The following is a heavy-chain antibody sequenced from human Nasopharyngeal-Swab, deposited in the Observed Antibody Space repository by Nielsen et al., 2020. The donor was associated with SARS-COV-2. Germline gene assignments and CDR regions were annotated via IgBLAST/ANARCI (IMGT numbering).Heavy chain of an antibody. CDR3: AREGYSSSWAEAFDI. Sequence: ASVKVSCKASGYTFTSYAMHWVRQAPGQRLEWMGWINPNSGGTNYAQKFQGWVTMTRDTSISTAYMELSRLRSDDTAVYYCAREGYSSSWAEAFDIWGQGTMVTVSS. D-gene: IGHD6-13*01. CDR2: INPNSGGT. J-gene: IGHJ3*02. CDR1: GYTFTSYA. V-gene: IGHV1-2*04.